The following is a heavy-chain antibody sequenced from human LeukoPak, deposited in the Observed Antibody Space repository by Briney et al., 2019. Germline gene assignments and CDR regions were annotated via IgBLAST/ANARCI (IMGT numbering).Heavy chain of an antibody. CDR3: ARDKYYYDSSGSSI. CDR2: IYYSGST. V-gene: IGHV4-59*01. Sequence: SETLSLTCTVSGGSISSYYWSWIRQPPGKGLEWVGYIYYSGSTNYNPSLKSRVTISVDTSKNQFSLKLSSVTAADTAVYYCARDKYYYDSSGSSIWGQGTMVTVSS. J-gene: IGHJ3*02. CDR1: GGSISSYY. D-gene: IGHD3-22*01.